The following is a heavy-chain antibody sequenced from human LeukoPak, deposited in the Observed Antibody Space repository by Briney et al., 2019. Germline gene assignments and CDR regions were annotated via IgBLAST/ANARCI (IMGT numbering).Heavy chain of an antibody. J-gene: IGHJ3*02. CDR3: ARARSSYGYGDAFDI. V-gene: IGHV3-30*03. D-gene: IGHD5-18*01. CDR1: GFTFSNYV. Sequence: GGSLRLSCAASGFTFSNYVMTWVRQAPGKGLEWVAVISYDGSSKYYADSVKGRFTISRDNSKNTLYLQMNSLRAEDTAVYYCARARSSYGYGDAFDIWGQGTMVTVSS. CDR2: ISYDGSSK.